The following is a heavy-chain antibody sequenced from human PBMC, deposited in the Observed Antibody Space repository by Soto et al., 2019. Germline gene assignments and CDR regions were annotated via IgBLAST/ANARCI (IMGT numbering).Heavy chain of an antibody. V-gene: IGHV4-34*02. D-gene: IGHD1-26*01. CDR1: GGSFSDYY. CDR2: INHSGFT. J-gene: IGHJ3*02. Sequence: QVQLQQRGAGLLKHSETLSLTCAVLGGSFSDYYWTWIRQPPGKGLEWIDEINHSGFTSYNPSLKSRLTLLVDTSTKEFSLNLSSVTAADKAVYHCVRGRAFMSRVAFDIWGQGTMVTVSS. CDR3: VRGRAFMSRVAFDI.